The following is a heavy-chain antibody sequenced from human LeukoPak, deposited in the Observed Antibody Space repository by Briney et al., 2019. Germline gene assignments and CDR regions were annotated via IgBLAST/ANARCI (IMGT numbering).Heavy chain of an antibody. V-gene: IGHV4-59*08. Sequence: SETLSLTCTVSGGSISSYYWSWIRQPPGKGLEWIGYIYYSGSTNYNPSLKSRVTISVDTSKNRFSLKLNSVTAADTAVYYCARRSPRGALDYWGQGTLVTVSS. CDR1: GGSISSYY. J-gene: IGHJ4*02. D-gene: IGHD1-26*01. CDR2: IYYSGST. CDR3: ARRSPRGALDY.